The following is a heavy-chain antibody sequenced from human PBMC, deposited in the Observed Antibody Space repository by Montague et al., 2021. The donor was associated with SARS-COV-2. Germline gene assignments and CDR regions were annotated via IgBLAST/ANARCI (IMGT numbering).Heavy chain of an antibody. CDR3: ARAPDDYGTFGY. V-gene: IGHV4-61*02. D-gene: IGHD4-17*01. Sequence: TLPLTCSVSGDSIGSGSYYWSWIRRAAGEGLEWIGRIYTSGRTDYNPSLINRVIISLDTSKNQFSLKLSSLTTADTGVYYCARAPDDYGTFGYWGQGIPVIVSS. CDR1: GDSIGSGSYY. J-gene: IGHJ4*02. CDR2: IYTSGRT.